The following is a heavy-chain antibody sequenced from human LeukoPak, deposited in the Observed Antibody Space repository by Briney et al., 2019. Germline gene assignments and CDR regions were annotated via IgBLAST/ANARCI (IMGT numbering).Heavy chain of an antibody. J-gene: IGHJ4*01. V-gene: IGHV3-74*01. CDR3: ASSLGPLTEY. Sequence: PGGFLRLSCAASGFNFASNWMHWVRQTPGKGLMWVSRINSGGSGTSYAGSVEGRFTISRDNAKNTLYLQMNNLRAEDTAMYYCASSLGPLTEYWGQGTLVTVSS. CDR2: INSGGSGT. D-gene: IGHD7-27*01. CDR1: GFNFASNW.